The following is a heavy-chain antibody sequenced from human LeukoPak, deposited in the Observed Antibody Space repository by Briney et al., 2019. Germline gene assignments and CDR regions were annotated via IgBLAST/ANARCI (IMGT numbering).Heavy chain of an antibody. CDR1: GFTFSSYG. CDR2: ISYDGSNK. CDR3: AKEYYDILTGLYYGMDV. D-gene: IGHD3-9*01. J-gene: IGHJ6*04. Sequence: GGSLRLSCAASGFTFSSYGMHWVCQAPGKGLEWVAVISYDGSNKYYADSVKGRFTISRDNSKNTLYLQMNSLRAEDTAVYYCAKEYYDILTGLYYGMDVWGKGTTVTVSS. V-gene: IGHV3-30*18.